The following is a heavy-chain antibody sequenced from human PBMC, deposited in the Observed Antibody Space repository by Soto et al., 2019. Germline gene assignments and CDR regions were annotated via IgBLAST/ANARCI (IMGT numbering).Heavy chain of an antibody. J-gene: IGHJ3*02. CDR1: GYSISSTYY. D-gene: IGHD3-22*01. CDR3: ARDYDYYDSSAYYYLPTFDI. CDR2: IYHSGSS. Sequence: SETLSVTCAVSGYSISSTYYWGWIRQPPGKGLEWIGSIYHSGSSYYNPSLKSRVTISVDTSKNQFSLKLSSVTAADTAVYYCARDYDYYDSSAYYYLPTFDIWGQGTMVTVSS. V-gene: IGHV4-38-2*02.